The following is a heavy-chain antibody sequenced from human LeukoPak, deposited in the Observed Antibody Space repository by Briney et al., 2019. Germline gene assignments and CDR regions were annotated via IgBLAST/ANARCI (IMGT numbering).Heavy chain of an antibody. V-gene: IGHV3-21*01. Sequence: RAGGSLRLSCAASGFTFSSYSMNWVRQAPGKGLEWVSSISSSSSYIYYADSVKGRFTISRDNAKNSLYLQMNSLRAEDTAVYYCARVGCSGGSCYFDYWGQGTLVTVSS. CDR2: ISSSSSYI. J-gene: IGHJ4*02. CDR1: GFTFSSYS. CDR3: ARVGCSGGSCYFDY. D-gene: IGHD2-15*01.